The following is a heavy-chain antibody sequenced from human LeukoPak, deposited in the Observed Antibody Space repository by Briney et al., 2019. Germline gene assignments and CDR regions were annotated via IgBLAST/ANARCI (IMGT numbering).Heavy chain of an antibody. D-gene: IGHD3-22*01. V-gene: IGHV3-72*01. J-gene: IGHJ6*02. CDR3: ATMIEPRYYYYYGMDV. CDR2: TRNKANSYTT. Sequence: GGSLLLSCAASGFTFSDHYMDWVRQAPGKGLEWVGRTRNKANSYTTEYAASVKGRFTISRDDSKNSLYLQMNSLKTEDTAVYYCATMIEPRYYYYYGMDVWGQGTTVTVSS. CDR1: GFTFSDHY.